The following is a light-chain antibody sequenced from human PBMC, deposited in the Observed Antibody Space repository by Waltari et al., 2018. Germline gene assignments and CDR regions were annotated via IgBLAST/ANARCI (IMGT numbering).Light chain of an antibody. CDR1: SSNIGSNY. J-gene: IGLJ2*01. CDR3: AAWDNSLSSPV. Sequence: QSVLTQPPSASGAPGQSVTISCSGSSSNIGSNYVYWYQQLPGTAPKLLIYYSNQRPSCVPDRFSGSKSGTSASLAITGLRSEDEADYYCAAWDNSLSSPVFGGGTRLTVL. CDR2: YSN. V-gene: IGLV1-47*02.